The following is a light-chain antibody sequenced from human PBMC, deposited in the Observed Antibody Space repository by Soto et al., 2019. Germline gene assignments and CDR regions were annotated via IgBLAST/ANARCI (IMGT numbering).Light chain of an antibody. Sequence: EIVVSQYPATLSVSPGERATLSCRASQSVSSNLAWYEQKPGQGPRXLIYDTSNRATGIPARFSGSGSGTDLTITIRSLHLDDFETYGCQQRYRSPYPFGQGTKVDIK. CDR3: QQRYRSPYP. V-gene: IGKV3D-15*01. CDR2: DTS. CDR1: QSVSSN. J-gene: IGKJ2*01.